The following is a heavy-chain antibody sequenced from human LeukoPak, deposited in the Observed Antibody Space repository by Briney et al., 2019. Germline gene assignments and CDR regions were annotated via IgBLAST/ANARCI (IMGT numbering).Heavy chain of an antibody. CDR1: GASISSGDHY. D-gene: IGHD4-17*01. CDR3: ARDPIDYGSLDAFDI. V-gene: IGHV4-39*07. Sequence: SETLSHICSVSGASISSGDHYWGWIRQPPGKGLEWIGNIYSSGSTYYTSSLKSRVTITIDTSMNQFSLRLKSVTAADTAVYYCARDPIDYGSLDAFDIWGQETMVTVSS. J-gene: IGHJ3*02. CDR2: IYSSGST.